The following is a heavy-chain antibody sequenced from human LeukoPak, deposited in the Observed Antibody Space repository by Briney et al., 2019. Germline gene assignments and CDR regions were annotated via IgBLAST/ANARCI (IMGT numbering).Heavy chain of an antibody. CDR2: INTANGDT. J-gene: IGHJ6*02. Sequence: GASVKVSCKASGYTFTSCPFHWVRQAPGQSLEWMGWINTANGDTKYPQKFQGRVTITRDTSASTAYMELSSLRSEDTAVYYCARECGLNCGSDPIWSRGVAGYGMDVWGQGTTVTVSS. V-gene: IGHV1-3*04. CDR1: GYTFTSCP. CDR3: ARECGLNCGSDPIWSRGVAGYGMDV. D-gene: IGHD2-21*02.